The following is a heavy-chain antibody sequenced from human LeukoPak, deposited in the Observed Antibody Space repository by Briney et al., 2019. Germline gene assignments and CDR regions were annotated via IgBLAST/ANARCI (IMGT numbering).Heavy chain of an antibody. CDR3: ARDVLSYYDNSGYFDY. J-gene: IGHJ4*02. CDR2: LYASGST. Sequence: PSETLSLTCSVSGGSLSSYRGRWIRQPAGKGLEWIGRLYASGSTIYNPSLKSRVTISVDRSKNQFSLNVTSVTAADTAEYNCARDVLSYYDNSGYFDYWGQGILVTVSS. V-gene: IGHV4-4*07. CDR1: GGSLSSYR. D-gene: IGHD3-22*01.